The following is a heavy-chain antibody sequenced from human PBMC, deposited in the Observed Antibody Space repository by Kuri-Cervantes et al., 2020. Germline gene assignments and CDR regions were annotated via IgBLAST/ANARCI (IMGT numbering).Heavy chain of an antibody. Sequence: GESLKISCAASGFTFSSDAMHLVRQAPGKGLEWVAVISYDGSNKYYADSVKGRFTISRDNSKNTLYLQMNSLRAEDTAVYYCAAGRSGGFFYFDYWGQGTLVTVSS. CDR1: GFTFSSDA. J-gene: IGHJ4*02. V-gene: IGHV3-30-3*01. D-gene: IGHD6-13*01. CDR2: ISYDGSNK. CDR3: AAGRSGGFFYFDY.